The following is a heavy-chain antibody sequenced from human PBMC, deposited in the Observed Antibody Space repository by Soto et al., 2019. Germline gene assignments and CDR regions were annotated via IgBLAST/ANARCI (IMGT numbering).Heavy chain of an antibody. J-gene: IGHJ4*02. D-gene: IGHD3-3*01. V-gene: IGHV4-39*01. CDR2: IYYSGST. CDR3: ARHTMAWSGYPFDY. CDR1: GGSISSSSYY. Sequence: SETLSLTCTVSGGSISSSSYYWGWIRQPPGKGLEWIGSIYYSGSTYYNPSLKSRVTISVDTSKNQFSLKLSSVTAADTAVYYCARHTMAWSGYPFDYWGQGTLVTVSS.